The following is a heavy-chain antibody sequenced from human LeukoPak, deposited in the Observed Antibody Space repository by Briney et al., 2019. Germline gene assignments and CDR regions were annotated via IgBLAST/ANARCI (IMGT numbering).Heavy chain of an antibody. V-gene: IGHV1-8*01. CDR2: MNPNSGNT. CDR1: GYTFTSYG. D-gene: IGHD2-15*01. CDR3: AREVVVAATSIYYYGMDV. J-gene: IGHJ6*02. Sequence: GASVKVSCKASGYTFTSYGINWVRQATGQGLEWMGWMNPNSGNTGYAQKFQGRVTMTRNTSISTAYMELSSLRSEDTAVYYCAREVVVAATSIYYYGMDVWGQGTTVTVSS.